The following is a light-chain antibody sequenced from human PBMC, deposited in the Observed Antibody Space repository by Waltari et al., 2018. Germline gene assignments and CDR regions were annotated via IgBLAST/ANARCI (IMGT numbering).Light chain of an antibody. CDR2: KAS. CDR3: QQYFSGCT. Sequence: DIQMTQSPSTLSASVGDRVTITCRASQSIVSWVAWYQQKPGKAPKLLIDKASSLQSGVPSTFSGSGSGTDFTLTSSSLQPDDFATYYCQQYFSGCTFGQGTNLEIK. V-gene: IGKV1-5*03. J-gene: IGKJ2*02. CDR1: QSIVSW.